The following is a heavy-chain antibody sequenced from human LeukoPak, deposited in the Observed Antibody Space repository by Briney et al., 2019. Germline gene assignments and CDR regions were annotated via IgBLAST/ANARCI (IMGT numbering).Heavy chain of an antibody. D-gene: IGHD6-19*01. V-gene: IGHV4-39*01. CDR1: GGSISSDSYY. Sequence: SETLSLTCTVSGGSISSDSYYWAWIRQPPGKGLEWIASIYYSGSTYYNPSPKSRDTISVDTSRNQFSLKLSSVTAADTAVYYCASLAVAGLSEGYWGQGTLVIVSS. J-gene: IGHJ4*02. CDR2: IYYSGST. CDR3: ASLAVAGLSEGY.